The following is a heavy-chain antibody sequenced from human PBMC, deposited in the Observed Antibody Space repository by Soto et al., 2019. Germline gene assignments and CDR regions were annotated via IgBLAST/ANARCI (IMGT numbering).Heavy chain of an antibody. Sequence: GESLKISCKGSGYSFTSYWISWVRQMPGKGLEWMGRIDPSDSYTNYSPSFQGHVTISADKSISTAYLQWSSLKASDTAMYYCARHGALDKEQYSYGSVDYWGQGTLVTVSS. D-gene: IGHD5-18*01. V-gene: IGHV5-10-1*01. CDR1: GYSFTSYW. J-gene: IGHJ4*02. CDR2: IDPSDSYT. CDR3: ARHGALDKEQYSYGSVDY.